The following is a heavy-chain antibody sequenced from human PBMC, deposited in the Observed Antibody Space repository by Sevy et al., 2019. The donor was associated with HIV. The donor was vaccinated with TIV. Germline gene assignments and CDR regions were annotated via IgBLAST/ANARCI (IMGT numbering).Heavy chain of an antibody. J-gene: IGHJ4*02. CDR2: ISAYNGNT. CDR3: ARRPRKYYDSSGYYYPPSY. Sequence: ASLKVSCEASGYTFTSYGIIWVRQAPGQGLEWMGWISAYNGNTNYAQRLQGRVTMTTDTSTSTAYMELTSLRSDDTAVYYCARRPRKYYDSSGYYYPPSYWGQGTLVTVSS. CDR1: GYTFTSYG. D-gene: IGHD3-22*01. V-gene: IGHV1-18*01.